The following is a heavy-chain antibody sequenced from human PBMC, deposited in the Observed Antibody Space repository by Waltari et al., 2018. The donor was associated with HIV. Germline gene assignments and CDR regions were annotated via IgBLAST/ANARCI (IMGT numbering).Heavy chain of an antibody. J-gene: IGHJ6*02. CDR2: IIPIFATA. V-gene: IGHV1-69*12. Sequence: QVQLVQSGAEVKKPGSSVKVSCKDSGGTFSSYALSWVRQAPGQRLEWIGGIIPIFATAKYAQKFQGRVTITADESTSTAYIELSSLRSEDTAVYYCARDPLYGMDVWGQGTTVTVSS. CDR3: ARDPLYGMDV. CDR1: GGTFSSYA.